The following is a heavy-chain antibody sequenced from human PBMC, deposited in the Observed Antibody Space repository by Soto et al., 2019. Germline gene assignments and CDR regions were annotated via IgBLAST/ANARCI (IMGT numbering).Heavy chain of an antibody. Sequence: PGGSLRLSCAASGFTFSSYGMHWVRQAPGKGLEWVAVIWYDGSNKYYADSVKGRFTISRDNSKNTLYLQMNSLRAEDTAVYYCERVFQWLRGMDVWGQGTTVTVS. CDR1: GFTFSSYG. CDR2: IWYDGSNK. V-gene: IGHV3-33*01. CDR3: ERVFQWLRGMDV. D-gene: IGHD6-19*01. J-gene: IGHJ6*02.